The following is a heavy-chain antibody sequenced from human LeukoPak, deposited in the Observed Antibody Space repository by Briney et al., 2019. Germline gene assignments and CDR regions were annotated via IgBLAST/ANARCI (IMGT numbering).Heavy chain of an antibody. CDR1: GFTFSTAW. CDR3: TPDPKLRRDY. D-gene: IGHD3-10*01. CDR2: IKSKTDGGTT. J-gene: IGHJ4*02. Sequence: PGGSLRLSCAASGFTFSTAWMCTVRQAPGKGREWVGRIKSKTDGGTTDYAAPVKGRFSIPRDDSIHTLYLQMHSLKTEDTAVYSCTPDPKLRRDYWGQGTLVTVSS. V-gene: IGHV3-15*01.